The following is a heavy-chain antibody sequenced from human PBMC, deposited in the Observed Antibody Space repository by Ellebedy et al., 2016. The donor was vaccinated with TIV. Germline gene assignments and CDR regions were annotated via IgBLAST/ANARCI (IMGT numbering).Heavy chain of an antibody. CDR3: ARVWNYYDSSGYDGWYFDY. Sequence: GESLKISCAASGFTFSSYGMHWVRQAPGTGLEWVAVIWYDGSNKYYADSVKGRFTISRDNSKNTLYLQMNSLRAEDTAVYYCARVWNYYDSSGYDGWYFDYWGQGTLVTVSS. J-gene: IGHJ4*02. CDR2: IWYDGSNK. V-gene: IGHV3-33*08. CDR1: GFTFSSYG. D-gene: IGHD3-22*01.